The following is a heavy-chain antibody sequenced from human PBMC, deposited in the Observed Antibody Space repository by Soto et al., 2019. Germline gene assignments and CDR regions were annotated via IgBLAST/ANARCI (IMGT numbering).Heavy chain of an antibody. V-gene: IGHV1-69*06. CDR1: GGTFSSYA. Sequence: SVKVSCKASGGTFSSYAISWVRQAPGQGLEWMGGIIPIFGTANYAQKFQGRVTITADKSTSTAYMELSSLRSEDTAVYYCARDSDHYYGMDVWGQGTTVTVSS. CDR2: IIPIFGTA. J-gene: IGHJ6*02. CDR3: ARDSDHYYGMDV.